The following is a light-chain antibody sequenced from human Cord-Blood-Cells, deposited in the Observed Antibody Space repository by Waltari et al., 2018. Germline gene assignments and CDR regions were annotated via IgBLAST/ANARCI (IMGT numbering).Light chain of an antibody. CDR3: QQYGSSPKPLRRMYT. CDR1: QSVSSSY. V-gene: IGKV3-20*01. CDR2: GAS. J-gene: IGKJ2*01. Sequence: EIVLTQSPGTLSLSPGERATLSCRASQSVSSSYLAWYQQKPGQAPRLLIYGASSRATGIPDRFSGSGSGTDFTLTISRLEPEDFAVYYCQQYGSSPKPLRRMYTFGQGTKLEIK.